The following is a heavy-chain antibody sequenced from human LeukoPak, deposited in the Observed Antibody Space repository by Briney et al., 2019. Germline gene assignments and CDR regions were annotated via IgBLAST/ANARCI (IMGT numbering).Heavy chain of an antibody. J-gene: IGHJ5*02. D-gene: IGHD1-26*01. V-gene: IGHV3-7*01. Sequence: GGSLRLSCAASGFTFSNYNMNWVRQAPGKGLEWVANIKQDATEIYYADSVKGRLTISRDNARKSLFLQMNILRVEDTALYYCARLNWDDGEVSGFDQWGQGILVTVSS. CDR3: ARLNWDDGEVSGFDQ. CDR1: GFTFSNYN. CDR2: IKQDATEI.